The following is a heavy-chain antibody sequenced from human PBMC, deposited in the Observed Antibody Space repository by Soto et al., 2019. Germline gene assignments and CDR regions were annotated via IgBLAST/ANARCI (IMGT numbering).Heavy chain of an antibody. V-gene: IGHV3-49*04. CDR3: PSHYPAIPASAREKHDY. J-gene: IGHJ4*02. CDR1: GFTFDYYA. Sequence: RLSCIASGFTFDYYAMSWVRQAPGKGLVGVGFIRTKVNGGTTEYSSSVKVRFAISRDDSRSIAYLQMNSLETGDTAVYSCPSHYPAIPASAREKHDYWGQGTLVTVSS. CDR2: IRTKVNGGTT. D-gene: IGHD2-2*02.